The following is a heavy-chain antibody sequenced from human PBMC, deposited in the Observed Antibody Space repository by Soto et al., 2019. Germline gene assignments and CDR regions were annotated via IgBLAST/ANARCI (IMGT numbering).Heavy chain of an antibody. V-gene: IGHV3-21*06. CDR1: GFTFSTYS. CDR3: ARRDYSDF. J-gene: IGHJ4*02. Sequence: PGGSLRLSCAASGFTFSTYSMNWVRQAPGKGLEWVSSIGFSTNYIYYGDSVRGRFTISRDNAKNSLYLQMNSLRAEDTAVYYCARRDYSDFWGQGTPVTVSS. CDR2: IGFSTNYI.